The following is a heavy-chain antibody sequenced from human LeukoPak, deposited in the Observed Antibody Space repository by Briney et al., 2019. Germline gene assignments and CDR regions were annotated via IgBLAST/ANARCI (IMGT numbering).Heavy chain of an antibody. CDR1: GGSLSSYY. V-gene: IGHV4-59*01. D-gene: IGHD3-22*01. Sequence: SETLSLTCTVSGGSLSSYYWSWIRQPPGKGLEWIGFIYYSGTTKYNPSLRSRVTISLATSKNQFSLKLNSVTAADTAVYYCARSYDSRGYYYYGMDVWGQGTTVTVSS. J-gene: IGHJ6*02. CDR3: ARSYDSRGYYYYGMDV. CDR2: IYYSGTT.